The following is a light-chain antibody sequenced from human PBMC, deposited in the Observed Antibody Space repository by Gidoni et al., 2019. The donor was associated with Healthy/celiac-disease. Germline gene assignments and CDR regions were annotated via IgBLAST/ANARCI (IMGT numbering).Light chain of an antibody. CDR1: QSISSY. Sequence: DIQMTQSPSSLSASVGDRVTITCRASQSISSYLNWYQQKPGKAPKLLIYAASSLQSGVPSRFSGSGSGTDFTLTISSLKPEDFATYYCQQSYSNPAITFGQGTRLEIK. CDR2: AAS. CDR3: QQSYSNPAIT. J-gene: IGKJ5*01. V-gene: IGKV1-39*01.